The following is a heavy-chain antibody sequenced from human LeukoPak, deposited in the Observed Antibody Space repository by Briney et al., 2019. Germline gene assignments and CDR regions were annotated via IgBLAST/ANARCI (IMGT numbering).Heavy chain of an antibody. D-gene: IGHD6-13*01. CDR2: ISYDGSNK. Sequence: GGSLRLSCAASGFTFSSYAMHGAPQAPGKGRVWVALISYDGSNKLYADSVKGRFTISRDNSKNTLYLKMNSLRAEDTSVYYCARDLGVAAASYWGQGTLVTVSS. V-gene: IGHV3-30*04. CDR1: GFTFSSYA. CDR3: ARDLGVAAASY. J-gene: IGHJ4*02.